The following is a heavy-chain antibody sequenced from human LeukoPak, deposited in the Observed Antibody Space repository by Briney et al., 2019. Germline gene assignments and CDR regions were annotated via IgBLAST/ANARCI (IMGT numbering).Heavy chain of an antibody. CDR3: ARDPSPLGSDAFDI. CDR2: ISYDGSNK. Sequence: GGSLRLSCAASGFTFSSYAMHWVRQAPGKGLEWVAVISYDGSNKYYADSVKGRLTISRDNSKNTLYLQMNSLRAEDTAVYYCARDPSPLGSDAFDIWGQGTMVTVSS. CDR1: GFTFSSYA. V-gene: IGHV3-30-3*01. J-gene: IGHJ3*02.